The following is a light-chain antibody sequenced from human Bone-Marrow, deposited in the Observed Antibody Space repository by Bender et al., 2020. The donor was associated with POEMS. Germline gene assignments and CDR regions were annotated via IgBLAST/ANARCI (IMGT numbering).Light chain of an antibody. CDR1: SSKFGSYP. J-gene: IGLJ3*02. CDR2: NNS. Sequence: QSVLTQPPSASGTPGQRVTISCSGSSSKFGSYPVNWYQQLPGAAPKLVIFNNSQRPSGVPDRFSGSNSGTSASLAISGILSDDAADFYCATWDDSLNGWVFGGGTKLTVL. CDR3: ATWDDSLNGWV. V-gene: IGLV1-44*01.